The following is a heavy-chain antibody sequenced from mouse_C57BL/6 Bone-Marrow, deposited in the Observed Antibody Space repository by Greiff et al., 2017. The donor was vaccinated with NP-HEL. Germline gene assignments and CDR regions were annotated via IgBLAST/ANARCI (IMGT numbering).Heavy chain of an antibody. CDR1: GYAFTNYL. V-gene: IGHV1-54*01. J-gene: IGHJ2*01. Sequence: QVQLQQSGAELVRPGTSVKVSCKASGYAFTNYLIEWVKQRPGQGLEWIGVINPGSGGTNYNEKFKGKATLTADKSSSTAYMQLSSLTSEDSAVYFCARRWLPYYFDYWGQGTTLTVSS. CDR2: INPGSGGT. D-gene: IGHD2-3*01. CDR3: ARRWLPYYFDY.